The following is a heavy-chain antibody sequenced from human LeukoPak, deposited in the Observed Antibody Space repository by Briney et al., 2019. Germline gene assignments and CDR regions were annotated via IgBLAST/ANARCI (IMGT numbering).Heavy chain of an antibody. CDR1: GASISSYY. Sequence: SETLSLTCTVSGASISSYYWSWIRQPPGKGLEWIGYIYYSGSTNYNPSLKSRVTISVDTSKNQFSLKLSSVTAADTAVYYCARDRGWFDPWGEGTLVTVSS. CDR2: IYYSGST. V-gene: IGHV4-59*01. CDR3: ARDRGWFDP. J-gene: IGHJ5*02.